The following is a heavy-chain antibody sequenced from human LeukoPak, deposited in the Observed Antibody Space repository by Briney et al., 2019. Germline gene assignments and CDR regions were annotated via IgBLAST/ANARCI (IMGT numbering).Heavy chain of an antibody. CDR1: GGSISSSSYY. CDR2: IYYSGST. D-gene: IGHD3-22*01. Sequence: SETLSLTCTVSGGSISSSSYYWGWIRQPPGKGLEWIGSIYYSGSTYYNPSLKSRVTISVDTSKNQFSLKLSSVTAADTAVYYCARSDVYDSSGTFDYWGQGTLVTVSS. CDR3: ARSDVYDSSGTFDY. V-gene: IGHV4-39*07. J-gene: IGHJ4*02.